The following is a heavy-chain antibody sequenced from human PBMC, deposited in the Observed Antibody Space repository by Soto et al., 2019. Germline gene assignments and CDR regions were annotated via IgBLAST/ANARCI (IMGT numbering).Heavy chain of an antibody. CDR3: AIAYIGTYYGDVDP. V-gene: IGHV1-24*01. CDR2: FDPEDGEA. CDR1: GDTLTELS. J-gene: IGHJ5*02. D-gene: IGHD1-26*01. Sequence: QVQLVQSGAEVKKPGASVKVSCKVSGDTLTELSIHWVRQAPGKGLEYMGGFDPEDGEAMYAQNFQGRVTMTEDTSTDTSYMELSSLTSEETAVYYCAIAYIGTYYGDVDPWGQGTLVTVSA.